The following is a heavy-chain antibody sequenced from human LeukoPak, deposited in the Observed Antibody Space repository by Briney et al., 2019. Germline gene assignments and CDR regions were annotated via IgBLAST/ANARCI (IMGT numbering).Heavy chain of an antibody. CDR2: IYPGDSDT. Sequence: GESLKISCKGSEYSFASYWIGWLRQMPGKGLEWMGIIYPGDSDTRYSPSFQGQVTISADKSISTAYLQWSSLKASDTAMYYCARHDSGSFKGPFDYWGQGTLVTVSS. V-gene: IGHV5-51*01. CDR3: ARHDSGSFKGPFDY. CDR1: EYSFASYW. J-gene: IGHJ4*02. D-gene: IGHD1-26*01.